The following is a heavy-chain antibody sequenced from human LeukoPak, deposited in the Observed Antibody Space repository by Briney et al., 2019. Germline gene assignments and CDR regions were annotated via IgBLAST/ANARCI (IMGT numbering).Heavy chain of an antibody. D-gene: IGHD6-19*01. CDR3: TTDVGAGRDFDY. J-gene: IGHJ4*02. Sequence: GGSLRLSCAASGFSGFTFNNAWMSWVRQAPGKGLEWVGRIQSKTDGGTTDYAAPVKGRFTISRDDSKNTLYLQMNSLKTEDTAVYYCTTDVGAGRDFDYWGQGTLVTVSS. CDR1: GFSGFTFNNAW. CDR2: IQSKTDGGTT. V-gene: IGHV3-15*01.